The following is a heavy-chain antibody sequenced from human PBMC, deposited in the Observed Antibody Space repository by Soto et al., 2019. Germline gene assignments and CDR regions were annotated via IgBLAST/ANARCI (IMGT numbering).Heavy chain of an antibody. D-gene: IGHD4-17*01. J-gene: IGHJ4*02. CDR2: ISYNGYT. CDR3: PRGGTQLRWQFDY. V-gene: IGHV4-39*01. CDR1: GGSISSSRYY. Sequence: QLQLQESGPGLVKPSETLSLTCTVSGGSISSSRYYWDWIRQPPGKGLEWIGTISYNGYTYYNASLKSRVTITVHPSKNQFSLELSSGTAADTAVYYCPRGGTQLRWQFDYWGQGTLVTVSS.